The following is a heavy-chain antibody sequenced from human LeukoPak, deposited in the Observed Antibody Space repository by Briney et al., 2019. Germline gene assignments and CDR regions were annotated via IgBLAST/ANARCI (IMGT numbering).Heavy chain of an antibody. D-gene: IGHD2-2*01. CDR1: GGSISSYY. Sequence: SETLSLTCTVSGGSISSYYWSWIRQPPGKGLEWIGYIYYTRSTHYNPSLKSRVTISVDTSKNQFSLKLNAVTAADTAVYYCARRTYFDLWGRGTLVTVSS. CDR2: IYYTRST. J-gene: IGHJ2*01. CDR3: ARRTYFDL. V-gene: IGHV4-59*08.